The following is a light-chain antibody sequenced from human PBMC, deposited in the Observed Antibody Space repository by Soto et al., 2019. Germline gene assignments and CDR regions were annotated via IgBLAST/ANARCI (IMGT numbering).Light chain of an antibody. CDR3: QQRRNWLWT. CDR1: QSVSSY. J-gene: IGKJ1*01. CDR2: DAS. Sequence: EIVLTQSPATLSLSPGERATLSCRASQSVSSYLAWYQQKPGQAPRLLIYDASNRATGIPARFSGSGSGTNFTLTISCLEPEDFAVYYCQQRRNWLWTF. V-gene: IGKV3-11*01.